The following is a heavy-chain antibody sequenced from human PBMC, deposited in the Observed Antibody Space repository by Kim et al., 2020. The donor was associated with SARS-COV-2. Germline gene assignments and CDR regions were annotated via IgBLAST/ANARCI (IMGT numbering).Heavy chain of an antibody. J-gene: IGHJ4*02. CDR3: VKANYYDSSGYFYYFDY. Sequence: GGSLRLSCSASGFTFSSYAMHWVRQAPGKGLEYVSAISSNGGSTYYADSVKGRFTISRDNSKNTLYLQMSSLRAEDTAVYYCVKANYYDSSGYFYYFDYWGQGTLVTVSS. D-gene: IGHD3-22*01. V-gene: IGHV3-64D*09. CDR1: GFTFSSYA. CDR2: ISSNGGST.